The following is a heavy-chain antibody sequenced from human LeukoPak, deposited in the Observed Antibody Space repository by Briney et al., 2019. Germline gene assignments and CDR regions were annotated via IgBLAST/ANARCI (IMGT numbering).Heavy chain of an antibody. V-gene: IGHV4-34*01. J-gene: IGHJ4*02. CDR3: AREDSSSSAVDY. CDR2: INHSGST. D-gene: IGHD6-13*01. Sequence: SETLSLTCAVYGGSFSGYYWSWIRQPPGKGLEWIGEINHSGSTNYNPSLKSRVTISVDTSKNQFSLKLSSVTAADTAVYYCAREDSSSSAVDYWGQGTLVTVSS. CDR1: GGSFSGYY.